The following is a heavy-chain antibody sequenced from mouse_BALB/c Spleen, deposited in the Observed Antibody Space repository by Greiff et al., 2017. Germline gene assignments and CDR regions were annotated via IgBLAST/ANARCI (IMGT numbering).Heavy chain of an antibody. V-gene: IGHV3-6*02. CDR1: GYSITSGYY. CDR3: ARGGTMITYFDY. J-gene: IGHJ2*01. D-gene: IGHD2-4*01. Sequence: EVKLQESGPGLVKPSQSLSLTCSVTGYSITSGYYWNWIRQFPGNKLEWMGYISYDGSNNYNPSLKNRISITRDTSKNQFFLKLNSVTTEDTATYYCARGGTMITYFDYWGQGTTLTVSS. CDR2: ISYDGSN.